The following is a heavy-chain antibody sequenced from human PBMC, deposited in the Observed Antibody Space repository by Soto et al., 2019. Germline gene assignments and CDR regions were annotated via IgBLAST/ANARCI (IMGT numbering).Heavy chain of an antibody. J-gene: IGHJ4*02. CDR3: ARESEDLTSNFDY. V-gene: IGHV3-21*01. CDR1: GFTFSSYS. Sequence: GGSLRLSCAAPGFTFSSYSMNWVRQAPGKGLEWVSSISGSGTSTYYADSVKGRFTISRDNSKNTMYLEMNSLRAEDTAVYYCARESEDLTSNFDYWGQGTLVTVS. CDR2: ISGSGTST.